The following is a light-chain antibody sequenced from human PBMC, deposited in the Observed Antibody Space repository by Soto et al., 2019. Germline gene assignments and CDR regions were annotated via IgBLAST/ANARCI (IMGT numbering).Light chain of an antibody. CDR1: SSDIGAYNF. Sequence: QSVLTQPASVSGSPGQSITISCTGTSSDIGAYNFVSWYQQHPGKAPKLMLYDVNIRPSGVYNRFSGSKSGNTASLTTSGLQAEDEADYYCTSWTTSTTMIFGGGTKVTVL. V-gene: IGLV2-14*03. CDR3: TSWTTSTTMI. CDR2: DVN. J-gene: IGLJ2*01.